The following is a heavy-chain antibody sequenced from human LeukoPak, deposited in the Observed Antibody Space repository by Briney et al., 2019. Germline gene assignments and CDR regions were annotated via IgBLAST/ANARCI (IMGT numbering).Heavy chain of an antibody. J-gene: IGHJ3*02. D-gene: IGHD1-26*01. CDR2: IKQDGSEK. Sequence: PGGSLRLSCAASGFTFSSYWMSWVRQAPGKGLEWVANIKQDGSEKYYVDSVKGRFTISRDNAKNSLYLQMNSLRAEDTAVYYCAKPGGLVGPKGGAFDIWGQGTMVTVSS. V-gene: IGHV3-7*03. CDR1: GFTFSSYW. CDR3: AKPGGLVGPKGGAFDI.